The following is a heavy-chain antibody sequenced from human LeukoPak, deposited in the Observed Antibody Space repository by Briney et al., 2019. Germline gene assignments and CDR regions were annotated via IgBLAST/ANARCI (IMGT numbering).Heavy chain of an antibody. D-gene: IGHD1-26*01. V-gene: IGHV1-46*01. Sequence: ASVKVSCKASGYTFTSYYMHWVRQAPGRGLEWMGIINPSGGSTSYAQKFQGRVTMTRDMSTSTVYMELSSLRSDDTAVYYCARSVYSGSYYVDPWGQGTLVTVSS. J-gene: IGHJ5*02. CDR1: GYTFTSYY. CDR3: ARSVYSGSYYVDP. CDR2: INPSGGST.